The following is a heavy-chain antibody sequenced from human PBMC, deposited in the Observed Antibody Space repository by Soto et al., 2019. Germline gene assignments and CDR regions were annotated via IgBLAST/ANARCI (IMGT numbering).Heavy chain of an antibody. CDR3: ARRKGYYDNSGDAFDI. V-gene: IGHV4-39*01. CDR2: IYYSGTT. CDR1: GGSIDISSYY. D-gene: IGHD3-22*01. J-gene: IGHJ3*02. Sequence: HLQLQESGPGLVKPSGTLSLTCTVSGGSIDISSYYWGWIRQPPGKGLEWLGSIYYSGTTYYNPSLKSRVTISVDTSKNQFSLRLSSLTAADTAVYYCARRKGYYDNSGDAFDIWGQGTLVTVSS.